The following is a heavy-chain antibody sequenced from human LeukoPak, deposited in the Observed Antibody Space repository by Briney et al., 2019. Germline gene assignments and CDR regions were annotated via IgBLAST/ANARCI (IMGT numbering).Heavy chain of an antibody. CDR1: GFTFSSYS. Sequence: GGSLRLSCAASGFTFSSYSMNWVRQAPGKGLEWVSYISSSSSTIYYADSVKGRFTISRDNAKNSLYLQMNSLRAEDTAVYYCARDRYYVGFDYWGQGTLVTASS. J-gene: IGHJ4*02. D-gene: IGHD3-10*02. CDR2: ISSSSSTI. CDR3: ARDRYYVGFDY. V-gene: IGHV3-48*01.